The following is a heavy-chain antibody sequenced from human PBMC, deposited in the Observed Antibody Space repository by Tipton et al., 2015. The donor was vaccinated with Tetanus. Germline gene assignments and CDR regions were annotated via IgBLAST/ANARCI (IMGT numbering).Heavy chain of an antibody. CDR1: GASISSDDYY. CDR3: ARGDYYGSGTYDV. CDR2: IYHSGSA. D-gene: IGHD3-10*01. Sequence: LRLSCTVSGASISSDDYYWSWIRQSPGKGLEWIGYIYHSGSAYYRPSLKSRATISVDTTKKQVSLKLSSVTAADTAVYYCARGDYYGSGTYDVWGQGTTVTVPS. V-gene: IGHV4-30-4*01. J-gene: IGHJ6*02.